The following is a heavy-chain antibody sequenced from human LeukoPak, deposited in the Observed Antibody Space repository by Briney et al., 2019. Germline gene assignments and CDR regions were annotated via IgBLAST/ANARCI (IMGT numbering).Heavy chain of an antibody. Sequence: GGSLRLSCTVSGFTVSTNSISSVRQAPGKGLEWVSFIYSDNTHYSDSAKGRFTISRDNSKNTLYLQMSSLRAEDTAVYYCARRAGAYSHPYDYWGQGSLVTVSS. D-gene: IGHD4/OR15-4a*01. CDR1: GFTVSTNS. CDR3: ARRAGAYSHPYDY. CDR2: IYSDNT. V-gene: IGHV3-66*01. J-gene: IGHJ4*02.